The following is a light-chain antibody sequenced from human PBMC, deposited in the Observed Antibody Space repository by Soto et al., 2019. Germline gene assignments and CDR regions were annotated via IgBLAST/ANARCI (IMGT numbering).Light chain of an antibody. CDR2: GNS. CDR3: QSYDSSLSGSYV. V-gene: IGLV1-40*01. CDR1: SSNIGAGYD. Sequence: QSVLTQPPSVSGAPGQRVSISCTGSSSNIGAGYDVHWYQQLPGTAPKLLIYGNSNRPSGVPDRFSGSKSGTSASLAITGLQAEDEADYYCQSYDSSLSGSYVFGPGTKVTVX. J-gene: IGLJ1*01.